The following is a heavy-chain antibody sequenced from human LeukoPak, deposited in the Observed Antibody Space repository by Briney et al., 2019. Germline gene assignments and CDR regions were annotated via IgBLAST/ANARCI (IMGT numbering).Heavy chain of an antibody. Sequence: GGSLRLSRAASRFTFSDHDMDWVRQAPGKGLEWVGRTTSKADSYTTRYAASVKGRFTISRDDSKNSVYLQMNSLKTEDMAVYYCVAMLRGVGYWGQGTLVTVSS. CDR3: VAMLRGVGY. D-gene: IGHD3-10*01. CDR1: RFTFSDHD. J-gene: IGHJ4*02. V-gene: IGHV3-72*01. CDR2: TTSKADSYTT.